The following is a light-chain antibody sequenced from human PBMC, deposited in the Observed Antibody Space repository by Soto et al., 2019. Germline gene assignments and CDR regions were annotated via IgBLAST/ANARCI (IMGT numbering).Light chain of an antibody. V-gene: IGLV1-44*01. J-gene: IGLJ1*01. CDR2: SNN. CDR1: SSNIGSNT. CDR3: AAWDDSLSANYV. Sequence: QSVLTQPPSASGTPGQRVTISCSGSSSNIGSNTVNWYQQLPGTAPKLLIYSNNQRPSGVPDRFSGSKSGTSASLAISGLQSEDEADYYCAAWDDSLSANYVFGTGTKATDL.